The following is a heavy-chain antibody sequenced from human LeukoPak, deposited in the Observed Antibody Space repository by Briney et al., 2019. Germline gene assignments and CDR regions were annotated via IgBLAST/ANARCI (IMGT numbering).Heavy chain of an antibody. Sequence: WIGYIYYSGSTNYNPSLKSRVTISVDTSKNQFSLKLSSVTAADTAVYYCARDFGVTDAFDIWGQGTMVTVSS. V-gene: IGHV4-59*01. CDR2: IYYSGST. CDR3: ARDFGVTDAFDI. D-gene: IGHD3-10*01. J-gene: IGHJ3*02.